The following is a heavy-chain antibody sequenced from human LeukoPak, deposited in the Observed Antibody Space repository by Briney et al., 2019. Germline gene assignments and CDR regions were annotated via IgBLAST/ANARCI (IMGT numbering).Heavy chain of an antibody. V-gene: IGHV3-64D*06. CDR2: ISEYGERT. Sequence: GGSRRLSCSASGFTLSSSPMHWVRRAPGRGLESVSAISEYGERTYYRDSVRGRFTISRDNSRNTLYLQMNSLRSEDTALYYCVREDYAGSSWFDPWGQGTQVTVSS. J-gene: IGHJ5*02. D-gene: IGHD4-17*01. CDR3: VREDYAGSSWFDP. CDR1: GFTLSSSP.